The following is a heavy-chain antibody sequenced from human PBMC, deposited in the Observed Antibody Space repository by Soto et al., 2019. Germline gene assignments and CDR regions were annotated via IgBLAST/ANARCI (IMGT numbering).Heavy chain of an antibody. V-gene: IGHV3-23*01. Sequence: GGSLRLSCAASGFTFSSYAMSWVRQAPGKGLEWVSAISGSGGSTYYADSVKGRFTISRDNSKNTLYLQMNSLRAEDTAVYYCAKDLYYFWSGYYGSDYWGQGTLVTVSS. D-gene: IGHD3-3*01. J-gene: IGHJ4*02. CDR1: GFTFSSYA. CDR3: AKDLYYFWSGYYGSDY. CDR2: ISGSGGST.